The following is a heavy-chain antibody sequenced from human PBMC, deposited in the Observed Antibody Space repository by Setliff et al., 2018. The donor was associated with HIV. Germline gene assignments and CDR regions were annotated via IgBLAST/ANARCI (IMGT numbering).Heavy chain of an antibody. CDR1: GGSISSYY. J-gene: IGHJ4*02. Sequence: SETLSLTCTVSGGSISSYYWSWIRQPPGKGLEWIGYIYYSGSTNYNPSLKSRVTISVDTSKNQLSLKLSSVIAADTAVYYCAQLGMVDDFDYWGQGTLVTVSS. CDR2: IYYSGST. CDR3: AQLGMVDDFDY. D-gene: IGHD1-1*01. V-gene: IGHV4-59*01.